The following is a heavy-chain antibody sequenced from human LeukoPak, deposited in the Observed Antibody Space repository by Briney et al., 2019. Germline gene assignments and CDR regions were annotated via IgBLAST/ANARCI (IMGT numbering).Heavy chain of an antibody. D-gene: IGHD3-10*01. CDR2: IRRNGGST. J-gene: IGHJ6*02. V-gene: IGHV3-64*01. Sequence: GGSLRLSCAASGFTFGSYAMHWVPQAPGKGLEYVSVIRRNGGSTYYANSVKGRFTISRDNAKNTLYLQMGSLRAEDTAVYYCARALVGSSANYDYYGMDVWGQGTTVTVSS. CDR1: GFTFGSYA. CDR3: ARALVGSSANYDYYGMDV.